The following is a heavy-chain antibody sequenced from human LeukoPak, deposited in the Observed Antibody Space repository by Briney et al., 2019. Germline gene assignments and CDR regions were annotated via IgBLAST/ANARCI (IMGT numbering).Heavy chain of an antibody. CDR2: TSYDENE. Sequence: GGSLRLSCSASGFTFSSYGMHWVRQAPGKGLEWVAVTSYDENEYYVDSVKGRFTISRDNSKNTLYLQMNSLRAEDTAVYYCAKAAGKYNWNPDSWGQGTLVTVSS. D-gene: IGHD1-20*01. CDR1: GFTFSSYG. CDR3: AKAAGKYNWNPDS. V-gene: IGHV3-30*18. J-gene: IGHJ4*02.